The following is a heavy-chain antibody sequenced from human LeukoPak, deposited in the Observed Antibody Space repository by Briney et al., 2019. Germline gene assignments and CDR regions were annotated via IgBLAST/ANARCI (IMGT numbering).Heavy chain of an antibody. CDR1: GGTFSSYA. V-gene: IGHV1-69*13. J-gene: IGHJ4*02. CDR2: IIPIFGTA. D-gene: IGHD3-22*01. CDR3: ASPGDYYDSSGYSSFDY. Sequence: GASVKVSCKASGGTFSSYAICGVRQAPGRGLEWMGGIIPIFGTANYAQKFEGRVTITADESTSTAYMELSSLRSEDMAVYYCASPGDYYDSSGYSSFDYWGQGTLVTVSS.